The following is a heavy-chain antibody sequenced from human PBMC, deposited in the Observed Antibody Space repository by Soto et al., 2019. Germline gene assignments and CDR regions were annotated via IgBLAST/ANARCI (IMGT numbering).Heavy chain of an antibody. V-gene: IGHV3-53*01. J-gene: IGHJ3*02. D-gene: IGHD4-17*01. CDR2: LYDVDGT. Sequence: GSLRLSCAASGFTVSGKKYLAWVRQAPGKGLEWVSALYDVDGTYYADSVKGRFTTSADSSKTIVYLQMNGLRPDDTAVYYCASRHLREHAYDIWGQGTAVTVSS. CDR1: GFTVSGKKY. CDR3: ASRHLREHAYDI.